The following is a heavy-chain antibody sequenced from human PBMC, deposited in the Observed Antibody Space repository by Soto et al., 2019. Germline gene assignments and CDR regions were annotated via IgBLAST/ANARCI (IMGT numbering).Heavy chain of an antibody. V-gene: IGHV1-46*01. Sequence: ASVKVSCKASGYTFTSYYMHWVRQAPGQGLEWMGIINPSGGSTSYAQKLQGRVTMTRDTSTSTVYMELSSLRSEDTAVYYCARDVSYGDGGINWFDPWGQGTLVTVS. CDR2: INPSGGST. J-gene: IGHJ5*02. CDR3: ARDVSYGDGGINWFDP. CDR1: GYTFTSYY. D-gene: IGHD4-17*01.